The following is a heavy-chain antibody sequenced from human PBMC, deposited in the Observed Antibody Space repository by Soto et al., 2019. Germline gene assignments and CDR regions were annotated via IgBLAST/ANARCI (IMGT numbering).Heavy chain of an antibody. Sequence: GGSLRLSCTASGFTFGDYAMSWVRQAPGKGLEWVGFIRSKAYGGTTEYAASVKGRFTISRDDSKSIAYLQMNSLKTEDTAVYYCTRITMVRVPYPLQSAGVDVWGQGTTVTVSS. V-gene: IGHV3-49*04. D-gene: IGHD3-10*01. J-gene: IGHJ6*02. CDR3: TRITMVRVPYPLQSAGVDV. CDR1: GFTFGDYA. CDR2: IRSKAYGGTT.